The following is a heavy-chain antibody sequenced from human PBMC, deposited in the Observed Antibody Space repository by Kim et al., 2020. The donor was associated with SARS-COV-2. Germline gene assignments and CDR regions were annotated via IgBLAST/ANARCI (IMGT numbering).Heavy chain of an antibody. V-gene: IGHV7-4-1*02. CDR3: ARRFNHPMVRGVISWFDP. D-gene: IGHD3-10*01. Sequence: ASVKVSCKASGYTFTSYAMNWVRQAPGQGLEWMGWINTNTGNPTYAQGFTGRFVFSLDTSVSTAYLQISSLKAEDTAVYYCARRFNHPMVRGVISWFDPWGQGTLVTVSS. CDR2: INTNTGNP. J-gene: IGHJ5*02. CDR1: GYTFTSYA.